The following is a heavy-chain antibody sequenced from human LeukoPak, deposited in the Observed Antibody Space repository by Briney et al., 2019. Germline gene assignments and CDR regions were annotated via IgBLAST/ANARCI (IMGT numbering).Heavy chain of an antibody. Sequence: GGSLRLSGAASGFTFSSYSMNWVRQAPGKGLEWVSYISSSSSTIYYADSVKGRFTISRDNAKNSLYLQMNSLRAEDTAVYYCARAGEWELPDAFDIWGQGTMVTVSS. CDR2: ISSSSSTI. CDR1: GFTFSSYS. CDR3: ARAGEWELPDAFDI. J-gene: IGHJ3*02. V-gene: IGHV3-48*01. D-gene: IGHD1-26*01.